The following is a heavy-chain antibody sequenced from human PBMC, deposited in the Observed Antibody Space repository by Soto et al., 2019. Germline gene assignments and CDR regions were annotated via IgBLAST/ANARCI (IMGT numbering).Heavy chain of an antibody. D-gene: IGHD5-18*01. CDR2: IIPMFGTA. CDR3: ASGIQLWLRRINNGYSG. V-gene: IGHV1-69*12. CDR1: GGTFSTYA. Sequence: QVQLVQSGAEVKKPEPSVKVSCKAPGGTFSTYAISWVRQAPGQGLEWMGGIIPMFGTANYAQRFQDRVTITADESTNTVYMELSSLRSEDTAVYFCASGIQLWLRRINNGYSGWGQGTLVTVSS. J-gene: IGHJ4*02.